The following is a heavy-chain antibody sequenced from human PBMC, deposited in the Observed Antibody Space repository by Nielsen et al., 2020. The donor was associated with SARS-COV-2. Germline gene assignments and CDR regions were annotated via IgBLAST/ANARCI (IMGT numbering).Heavy chain of an antibody. J-gene: IGHJ6*02. D-gene: IGHD6-13*01. CDR3: ARASSSSWQYYYYYYGMDV. Sequence: ASVKVSCKASGYTFTSYDINWVRQATGQGLEWMGWMNPNSGNTGYAQKFQGRVTMTRNTSISTAYMELSSLRSEYTAVYYCARASSSSWQYYYYYYGMDVWGQGTTVTVSS. CDR2: MNPNSGNT. CDR1: GYTFTSYD. V-gene: IGHV1-8*01.